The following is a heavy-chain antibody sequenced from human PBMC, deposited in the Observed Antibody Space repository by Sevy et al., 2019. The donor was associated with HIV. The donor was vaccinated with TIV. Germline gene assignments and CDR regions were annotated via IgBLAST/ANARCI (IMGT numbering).Heavy chain of an antibody. Sequence: GGSLRLSCAASGFTFSSYAMSWVRQAPGKGLEWVSAISGSGGSTYYADSVKGRFTISSDNSKNTLYLQMNSLRAEDTAVYYCAKIAGELGIDYYYMDVWGKGTTVTISS. CDR2: ISGSGGST. CDR3: AKIAGELGIDYYYMDV. CDR1: GFTFSSYA. D-gene: IGHD1-26*01. J-gene: IGHJ6*03. V-gene: IGHV3-23*01.